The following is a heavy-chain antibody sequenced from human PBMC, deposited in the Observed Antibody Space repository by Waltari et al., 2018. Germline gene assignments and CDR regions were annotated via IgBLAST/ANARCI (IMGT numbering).Heavy chain of an antibody. CDR1: GGTFSSYA. V-gene: IGHV1-69*14. CDR3: GRGGGEGSGGYFGYYYYMDV. Sequence: QVQLVQSGAEVKKPGSSVKVSCKSSGGTFSSYAISWVRQAPGQGLEWMGGIIPIFGTANDAQKFQGRVKINADKSTRTGYMGARRLGLEETAVDYWGRGGGEGSGGYFGYYYYMDVWGKGTTVTVSS. D-gene: IGHD3-10*01. CDR2: IIPIFGTA. J-gene: IGHJ6*03.